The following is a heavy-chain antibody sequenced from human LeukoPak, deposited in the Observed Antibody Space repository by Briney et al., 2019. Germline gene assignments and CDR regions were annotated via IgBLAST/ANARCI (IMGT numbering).Heavy chain of an antibody. V-gene: IGHV4-59*01. J-gene: IGHJ3*02. CDR2: IYYCGST. CDR3: ARISSGSYGAFDI. CDR1: GGSISSYY. D-gene: IGHD1-26*01. Sequence: SETLSLTCTVSGGSISSYYWSWIRQPPGKGLEWIGYIYYCGSTNYNPSLKSRVTISVDTSKNQFSLKLSSVTAADTAVYYCARISSGSYGAFDIWGQGTMVTVSS.